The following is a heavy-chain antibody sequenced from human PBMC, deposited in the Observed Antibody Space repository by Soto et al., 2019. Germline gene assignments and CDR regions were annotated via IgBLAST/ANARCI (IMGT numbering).Heavy chain of an antibody. CDR3: ARGEKWELLNY. Sequence: ASVKVSWKASGYTFTSYYMHWVRQAPGQGLEWMGWMNPNSGNTGYAQKFQGRVTMTRNTSISTAYMELSSLRSEDTAVYYCARGEKWELLNYWGQGTLVTVSS. D-gene: IGHD1-26*01. V-gene: IGHV1-8*02. CDR1: GYTFTSYY. CDR2: MNPNSGNT. J-gene: IGHJ4*02.